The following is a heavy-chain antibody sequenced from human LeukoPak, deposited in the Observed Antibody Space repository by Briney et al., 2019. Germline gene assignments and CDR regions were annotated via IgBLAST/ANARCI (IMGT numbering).Heavy chain of an antibody. Sequence: GGSLRLSCAASGFTFSSYAMSWVRQAPGKGLEWVSAISGSGGSTYYADSVKGRFTISRDNSKNTLYLQTNSLRAEDTAVYYCAKDHHGRRRGSYLSDYWGQGTLVTVSS. CDR1: GFTFSSYA. V-gene: IGHV3-23*01. CDR2: ISGSGGST. J-gene: IGHJ4*02. D-gene: IGHD1-26*01. CDR3: AKDHHGRRRGSYLSDY.